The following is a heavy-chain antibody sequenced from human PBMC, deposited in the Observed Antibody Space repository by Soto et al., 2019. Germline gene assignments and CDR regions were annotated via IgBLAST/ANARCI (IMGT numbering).Heavy chain of an antibody. CDR2: ISAHNDNT. D-gene: IGHD1-1*01. CDR1: GYTFTSYG. J-gene: IGHJ4*02. Sequence: QVHLVQSGAEVKKPGASVKVSCKGSGYTFTSYGITWVRQAPGQGLEWMGWISAHNDNTDYAQKLQGRVTLTRDTSTSTASMELRSLRSDGTAVYYCARGRYGDYWGQGALVTVSS. CDR3: ARGRYGDY. V-gene: IGHV1-18*01.